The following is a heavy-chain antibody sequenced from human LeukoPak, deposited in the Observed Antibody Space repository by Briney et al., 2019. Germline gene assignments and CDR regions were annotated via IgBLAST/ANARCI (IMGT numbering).Heavy chain of an antibody. CDR2: INPNSGGT. Sequence: ASVKVSCKASGYTFSNYDINWVRQAPGQGLEWMGWINPNSGGTNYAQKFQGRVTMTRDTSISTAYMELSRLRSDDTAVYYCARVRIVAAAGYYYFDYWGQGTLVTVSS. CDR3: ARVRIVAAAGYYYFDY. CDR1: GYTFSNYD. J-gene: IGHJ4*02. V-gene: IGHV1-2*02. D-gene: IGHD6-13*01.